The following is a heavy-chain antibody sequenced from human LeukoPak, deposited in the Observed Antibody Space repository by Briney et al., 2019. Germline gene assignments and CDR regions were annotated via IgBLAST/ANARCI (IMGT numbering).Heavy chain of an antibody. J-gene: IGHJ4*02. CDR2: INPNSGGT. CDR3: ARGWRWARGYDYNGFDY. Sequence: ASVKVSCKASGYTFTGYYMHWVRQAPGQGLEWMGWINPNSGGTNYAQKFQGRVTMTRDTSISTAYMELSRLRSDDTAVYYCARGWRWARGYDYNGFDYWGQGTLVTVSS. D-gene: IGHD5-12*01. CDR1: GYTFTGYY. V-gene: IGHV1-2*02.